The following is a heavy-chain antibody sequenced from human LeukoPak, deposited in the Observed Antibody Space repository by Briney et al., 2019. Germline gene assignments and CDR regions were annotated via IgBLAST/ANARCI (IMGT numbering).Heavy chain of an antibody. Sequence: SETLSLTCTVSGASVTDYYWSWIRQSPGKELEWISYIHHSGNSDYNPSPRSRVTTSLDTSKNQFSLNLISVTAADTAVYYCTRGHWGLQSWSQGTLVTVSS. V-gene: IGHV4-59*02. CDR3: TRGHWGLQS. CDR2: IHHSGNS. D-gene: IGHD7-27*01. CDR1: GASVTDYY. J-gene: IGHJ5*02.